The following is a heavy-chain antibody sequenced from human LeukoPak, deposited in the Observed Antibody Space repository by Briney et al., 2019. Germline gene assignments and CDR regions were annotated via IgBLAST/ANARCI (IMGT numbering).Heavy chain of an antibody. V-gene: IGHV3-21*01. CDR1: GFTFSSYS. J-gene: IGHJ3*02. D-gene: IGHD2-15*01. Sequence: KSGGSLRLSCAASGFTFSSYSMNWVRQAPGKGLEWVSSISSSSSYIYYADSVKGRFTISRDNAKNSLYLQMNGLRAEDTAVYYCARESPLGDSENHDAFDIWGQGTMVTVSS. CDR3: ARESPLGDSENHDAFDI. CDR2: ISSSSSYI.